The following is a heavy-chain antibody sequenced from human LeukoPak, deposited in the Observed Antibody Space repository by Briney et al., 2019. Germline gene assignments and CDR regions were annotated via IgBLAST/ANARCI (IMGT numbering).Heavy chain of an antibody. CDR2: INPNSGGT. D-gene: IGHD1-26*01. CDR1: GYTFTGYY. J-gene: IGHJ3*02. V-gene: IGHV1-2*02. CDR3: ARDQNPGGRTGAFDI. Sequence: ASVKVSCKASGYTFTGYYMHWVRQAPGQGLEWMGWINPNSGGTNYAQKFQGRVTMTRDTSISTAYMELSRLRSDDTAVYYCARDQNPGGRTGAFDIWGQGTMVTVSS.